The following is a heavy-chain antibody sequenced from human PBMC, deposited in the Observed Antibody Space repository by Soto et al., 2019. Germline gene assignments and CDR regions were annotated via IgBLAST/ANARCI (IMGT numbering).Heavy chain of an antibody. CDR3: ARETMVDHYFDY. J-gene: IGHJ4*02. D-gene: IGHD3-10*01. V-gene: IGHV3-21*01. CDR1: GFTFSSYS. Sequence: EVQLVESGGGLVKPGGSLRLSCAASGFTFSSYSMNWVRQAPGKGLEWVSSISSSSSYIYYADSVKGRFTISSDNAKNSLYLQMTGLRAAETAVYYCARETMVDHYFDYWGQGTLVTVSS. CDR2: ISSSSSYI.